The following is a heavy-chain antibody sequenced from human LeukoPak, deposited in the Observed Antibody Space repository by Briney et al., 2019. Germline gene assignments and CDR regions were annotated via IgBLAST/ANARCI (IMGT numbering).Heavy chain of an antibody. CDR1: GFPFSSHG. D-gene: IGHD5-12*01. CDR3: AKDGAWLRFDD. Sequence: GGSLRLSCAGSGFPFSSHGMNWVRQAPGKGLEWVSGISPGGPTYYADSEKGRFSISRDDSKNTFYLQMINLRAEDTAVYYCAKDGAWLRFDDWGQGILVTVSS. CDR2: ISPGGPT. V-gene: IGHV3-23*01. J-gene: IGHJ4*02.